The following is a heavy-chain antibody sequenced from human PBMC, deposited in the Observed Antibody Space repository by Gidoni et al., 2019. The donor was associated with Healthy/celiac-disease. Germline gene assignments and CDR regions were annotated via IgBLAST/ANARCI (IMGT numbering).Heavy chain of an antibody. CDR1: GFTFSSYA. CDR2: ISGSGGST. CDR3: AKDADSYDSSGYYGGTNWFDP. Sequence: EVQLLESGGGLVQPGGSLRLSCAASGFTFSSYAMRWVRQVPGKGLEWVSAISGSGGSTYYADSVKGRFTISRDNSKNTLYLQMNSLRAEDTAVYYCAKDADSYDSSGYYGGTNWFDPWGQGTLVTVSS. J-gene: IGHJ5*02. D-gene: IGHD3-22*01. V-gene: IGHV3-23*01.